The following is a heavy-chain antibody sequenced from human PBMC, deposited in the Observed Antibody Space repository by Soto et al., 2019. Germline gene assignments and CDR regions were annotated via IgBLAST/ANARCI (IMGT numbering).Heavy chain of an antibody. CDR1: GYTFSNSG. V-gene: IGHV1-18*01. D-gene: IGHD6-19*01. Sequence: QVQLVQSGAEVKKPGASVKVSCKASGYTFSNSGISWVRQAPGQGLEWMGWISTYNGNTHYPQKFQGRVTMATDTSTSTVYMELRSLRSDDAAVYYCARGSQPIDYWGQGTLVTVSS. J-gene: IGHJ4*02. CDR3: ARGSQPIDY. CDR2: ISTYNGNT.